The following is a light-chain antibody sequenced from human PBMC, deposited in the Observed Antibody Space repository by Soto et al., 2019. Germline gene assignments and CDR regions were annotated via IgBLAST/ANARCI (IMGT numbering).Light chain of an antibody. Sequence: DIQMTQSPSSLSASVGDRVTITCRASQGISNYLAWYQQKPGKVPKLVIYAASTLQSGVPSRFSGSGPGTDCTLTISSLPPEDVATYSWEEDNSAPPLTCGGGTKVEIK. J-gene: IGKJ4*01. CDR1: QGISNY. V-gene: IGKV1-27*01. CDR3: EEDNSAPPLT. CDR2: AAS.